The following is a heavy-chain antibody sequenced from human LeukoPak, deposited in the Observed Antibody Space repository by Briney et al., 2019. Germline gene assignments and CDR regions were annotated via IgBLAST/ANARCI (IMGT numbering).Heavy chain of an antibody. Sequence: GGSLRLSCAASGFTFDDYAMHWVRQAPGKGLEWVSGISWNSGSIDYADSVKGRFTISRDNAKNSLYLQMNGLRAEDTAVYYCARDSGKARSDYWGQGALVTVSS. CDR2: ISWNSGSI. V-gene: IGHV3-9*01. CDR3: ARDSGKARSDY. J-gene: IGHJ4*02. D-gene: IGHD4-23*01. CDR1: GFTFDDYA.